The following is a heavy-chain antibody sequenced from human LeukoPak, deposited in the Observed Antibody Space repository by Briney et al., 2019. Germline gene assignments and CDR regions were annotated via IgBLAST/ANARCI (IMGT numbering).Heavy chain of an antibody. V-gene: IGHV4-34*01. CDR3: AREPRYCSSTSCYTGLNWFDP. J-gene: IGHJ5*02. CDR1: GGSFSGYY. D-gene: IGHD2-2*02. Sequence: SETLSLTCAVYGGSFSGYYWSWIRQPPGKGLEWIGEINHSGSTNYNPSLKSRVTISVDTSKNQFSLKLSSVTAADTAVYYCAREPRYCSSTSCYTGLNWFDPWGQGTLVTVSS. CDR2: INHSGST.